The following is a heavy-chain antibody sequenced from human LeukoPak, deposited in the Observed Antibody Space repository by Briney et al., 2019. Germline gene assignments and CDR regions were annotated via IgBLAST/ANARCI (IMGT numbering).Heavy chain of an antibody. V-gene: IGHV4-39*01. CDR2: IYYSGST. J-gene: IGHJ6*02. CDR1: GGSISSSSYY. Sequence: SETLSLTCTVSGGSISSSSYYWGWIRQPPGKGLEWIGSIYYSGSTYYNPSLKSRVTISVDTSKNQFSLKLSSVTAADTAVYYCARLGYYYGMDVWGQGTTVTVSS. CDR3: ARLGYYYGMDV.